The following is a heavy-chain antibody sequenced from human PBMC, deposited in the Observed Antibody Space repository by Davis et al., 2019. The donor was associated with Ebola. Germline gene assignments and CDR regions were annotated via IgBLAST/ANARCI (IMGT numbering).Heavy chain of an antibody. D-gene: IGHD4-17*01. Sequence: PGGSPRLSCAVSGFTFSDFYMVWVRQAPGKGLEWISFITKNGRNKSYADSVKGRFTISRDNANNSLSLHLNALRAEDSAIYYCARGDYGDTFYDYGLDVRGKGTSVTVSS. J-gene: IGHJ6*04. V-gene: IGHV3-11*01. CDR1: GFTFSDFY. CDR2: ITKNGRNK. CDR3: ARGDYGDTFYDYGLDV.